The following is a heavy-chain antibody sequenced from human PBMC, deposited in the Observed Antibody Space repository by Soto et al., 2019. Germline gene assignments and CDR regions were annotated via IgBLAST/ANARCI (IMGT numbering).Heavy chain of an antibody. CDR1: GFSLSTSVEG. Sequence: QITLKESGPMLVKPTQTLTLTWTFSGFSLSTSVEGEGSIRQPPGKALERLALIYWDDTKHYSPSLESRLTITRATSNNQVFLTMTHMAPLATATYYCIHKGWVDLILNYLGPGSLITVAS. V-gene: IGHV2-5*02. CDR3: IHKGWVDLILNY. CDR2: IYWDDTK. J-gene: IGHJ4*02. D-gene: IGHD5-12*01.